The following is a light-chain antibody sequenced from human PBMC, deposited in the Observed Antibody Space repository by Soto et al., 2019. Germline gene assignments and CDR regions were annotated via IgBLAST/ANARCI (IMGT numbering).Light chain of an antibody. Sequence: EIVLTQSPGTLSLSPGERVTLSCRASQSVTSTYLAWYQQRPGQAPRLLIYGASSRATGIPDRFSGSGSGTDFTLTISRLEPEDFAVYYCQQYGSSPYTVGQGTKLDIK. J-gene: IGKJ2*01. V-gene: IGKV3-20*01. CDR1: QSVTSTY. CDR3: QQYGSSPYT. CDR2: GAS.